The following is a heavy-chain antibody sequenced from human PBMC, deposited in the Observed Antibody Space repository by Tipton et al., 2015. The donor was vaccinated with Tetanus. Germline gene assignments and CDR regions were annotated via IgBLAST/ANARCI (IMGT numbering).Heavy chain of an antibody. CDR2: ISGSGGST. Sequence: SLRLSCAASGFTFSSYAMSWVRQAPGKGLEWVSAISGSGGSTYYADSVKGRFTISRDNSKNTLYLQMNSLRAEDTAVYYCAKMVGYDSSGYLEQDLYFDYWGQGTLVTVSS. J-gene: IGHJ4*02. CDR1: GFTFSSYA. V-gene: IGHV3-23*01. CDR3: AKMVGYDSSGYLEQDLYFDY. D-gene: IGHD3-22*01.